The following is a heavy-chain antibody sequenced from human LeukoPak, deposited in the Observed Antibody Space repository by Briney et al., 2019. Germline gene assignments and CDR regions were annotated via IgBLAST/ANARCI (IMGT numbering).Heavy chain of an antibody. V-gene: IGHV3-30*02. CDR1: GFTFSSYG. CDR2: IRYDGSNK. J-gene: IGHJ4*02. CDR3: AKDGIAVAPAVFDY. D-gene: IGHD6-19*01. Sequence: GGSLRLSCAASGFTFSSYGMHWVRQAPGNGLEWVAFIRYDGSNKYYADSVKGRFTISRDNSKNTLYLQMNSLRAEDTAVYYCAKDGIAVAPAVFDYWGQGTLVTVSS.